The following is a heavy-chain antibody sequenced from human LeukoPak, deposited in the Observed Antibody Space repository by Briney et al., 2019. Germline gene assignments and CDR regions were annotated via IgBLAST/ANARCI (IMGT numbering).Heavy chain of an antibody. J-gene: IGHJ4*02. V-gene: IGHV1-2*06. Sequence: ASVKVSCKASGYTFTDYYIHWVRQAPGQGLEWMGRTNPNSGGTNYAQNFQGKVTVTRDTSISTVYMELSGLRSDDTAVYYCTRYYYHTSGFDYWGQGTLVTVSS. CDR2: TNPNSGGT. CDR3: TRYYYHTSGFDY. D-gene: IGHD3-22*01. CDR1: GYTFTDYY.